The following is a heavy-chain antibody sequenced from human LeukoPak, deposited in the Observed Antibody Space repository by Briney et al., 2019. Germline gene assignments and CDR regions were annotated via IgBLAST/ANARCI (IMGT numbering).Heavy chain of an antibody. J-gene: IGHJ4*02. V-gene: IGHV1-18*01. CDR3: ARDGLDIVATIPQLIDY. CDR1: GYTFTSYG. Sequence: ASVKVSCKASGYTFTSYGISWVRQAPGQGLEWVGWISAYNGNTNYAQKLQGRVTMTTDTSTSTAYMELRSLRSDDTAVYYCARDGLDIVATIPQLIDYWGQGTLVTVSS. D-gene: IGHD5-12*01. CDR2: ISAYNGNT.